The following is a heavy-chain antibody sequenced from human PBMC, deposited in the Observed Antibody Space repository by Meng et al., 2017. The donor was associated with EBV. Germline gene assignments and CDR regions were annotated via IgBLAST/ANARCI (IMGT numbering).Heavy chain of an antibody. CDR3: AHIIAARPFDY. J-gene: IGHJ4*02. CDR1: GVSLGTRGVG. Sequence: QITLKESGPPLVKPPKTLSLTCTFSGVSLGTRGVGVGWIRQPPGKALEWLALIYWDDDKRYSPSLKSRLTITKDTSKNQVVLTMTNMDPVDAATYYCAHIIAARPFDYWGQGTLVTVSS. D-gene: IGHD6-6*01. V-gene: IGHV2-5*02. CDR2: IYWDDDK.